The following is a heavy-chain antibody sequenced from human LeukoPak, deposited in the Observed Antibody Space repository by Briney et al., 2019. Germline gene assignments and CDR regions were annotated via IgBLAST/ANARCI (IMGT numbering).Heavy chain of an antibody. Sequence: PSETLSLTCNVSGGSISSYYWTWIRQPPGKGLEWIGYAYYTGSTNYNPSFKSRLTISLDTSKTQFSLKLTSVTAADTAVYYCAREYCSGGSCFDYWGQGTLVTVSS. V-gene: IGHV4-59*01. D-gene: IGHD2-15*01. J-gene: IGHJ4*02. CDR3: AREYCSGGSCFDY. CDR1: GGSISSYY. CDR2: AYYTGST.